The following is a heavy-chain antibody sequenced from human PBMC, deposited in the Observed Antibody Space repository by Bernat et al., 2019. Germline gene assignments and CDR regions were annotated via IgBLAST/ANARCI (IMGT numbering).Heavy chain of an antibody. V-gene: IGHV3-30*01. CDR1: GFTFSSYA. D-gene: IGHD2-2*01. CDR2: ISDDGSNK. Sequence: QVQLVESGGGVVQPGRSLRLSCAASGFTFSSYAMHWVRQAPGKGLEWVAVISDDGSNKYYADSVKGRFTISRDNSKNTLYLQMNSLRAEDTAVYYCARDRTRYCSSTSCLNDAFDIWGQGTMVTVSS. CDR3: ARDRTRYCSSTSCLNDAFDI. J-gene: IGHJ3*02.